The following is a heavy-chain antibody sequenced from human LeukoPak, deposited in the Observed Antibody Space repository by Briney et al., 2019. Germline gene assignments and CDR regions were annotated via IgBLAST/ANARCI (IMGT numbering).Heavy chain of an antibody. J-gene: IGHJ6*02. CDR1: GGSIKNYC. D-gene: IGHD1-26*01. V-gene: IGHV4-59*12. CDR2: MAYGGST. Sequence: SETLSLTCTVAGGSIKNYCWSWIRQPPGKVLEWLAYMAYGGSTNYNPSLKTRVTISVDTSKNQFSLKLSSVTAADTAVYYCARGIRGGIVGATTGYYYGMDVWGQGTTVTVSS. CDR3: ARGIRGGIVGATTGYYYGMDV.